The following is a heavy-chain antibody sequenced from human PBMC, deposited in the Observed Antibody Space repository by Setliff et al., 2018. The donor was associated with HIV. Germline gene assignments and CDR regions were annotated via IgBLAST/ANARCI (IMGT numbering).Heavy chain of an antibody. D-gene: IGHD1-26*01. CDR3: SRVRVGATPLDY. CDR1: GYTFPNYG. V-gene: IGHV1-18*01. Sequence: ASVKVSCKASGYTFPNYGITWVRQAPGQGLEWMGWISAYTANTNYAQNLQGRVTLTTDTSTSTAYMEPRGLRSDDTAVYYCSRVRVGATPLDYWGQGTLVTVSS. CDR2: ISAYTANT. J-gene: IGHJ4*02.